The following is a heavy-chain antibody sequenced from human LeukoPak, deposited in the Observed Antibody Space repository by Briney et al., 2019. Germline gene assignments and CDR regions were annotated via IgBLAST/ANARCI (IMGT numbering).Heavy chain of an antibody. J-gene: IGHJ4*02. Sequence: GGSLRLSSAASGFTFSSYSMNWVRQAPGKGLEWVSSISSSSSYIYYADSVKGRFTISRDNAKNSLYLQMNSLRAEDTAVYYCARGGTVTGFGYWGQGTLVTVSS. CDR3: ARGGTVTGFGY. CDR2: ISSSSSYI. V-gene: IGHV3-21*01. D-gene: IGHD4-17*01. CDR1: GFTFSSYS.